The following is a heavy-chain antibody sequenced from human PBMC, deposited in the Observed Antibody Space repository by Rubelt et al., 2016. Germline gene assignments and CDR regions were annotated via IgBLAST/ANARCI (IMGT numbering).Heavy chain of an antibody. Sequence: QVQLQESGPGLVKPSETLSLTCTVSGGSISSSSYYWGWIRQPPGKGLEWIGEINHSGSTNYNPSLKSRVTRSVDTSKNPFSLKLSSVTAAETAVYYCARGRGVVAAAGTTLDYWGQGTLVTVSS. CDR3: ARGRGVVAAAGTTLDY. V-gene: IGHV4-39*07. CDR2: INHSGST. CDR1: GGSISSSSYY. J-gene: IGHJ4*02. D-gene: IGHD6-13*01.